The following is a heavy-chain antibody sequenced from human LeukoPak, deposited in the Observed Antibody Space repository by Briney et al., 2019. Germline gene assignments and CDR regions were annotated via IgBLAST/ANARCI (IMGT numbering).Heavy chain of an antibody. Sequence: SVKVSCKASGGTFSSYAISWVRQAPGQGLEWMGGIIPIFGTANYAQKFQGRVTITMDESTSTAYMELSSLRSEDTAVYYCARAGYCSSTSCYTEIYDAFDIWGQGTTVTVSS. CDR1: GGTFSSYA. CDR2: IIPIFGTA. CDR3: ARAGYCSSTSCYTEIYDAFDI. D-gene: IGHD2-2*02. J-gene: IGHJ3*02. V-gene: IGHV1-69*05.